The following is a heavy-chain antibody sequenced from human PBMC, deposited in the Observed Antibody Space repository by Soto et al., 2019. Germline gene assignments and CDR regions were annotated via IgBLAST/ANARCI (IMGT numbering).Heavy chain of an antibody. CDR1: GGSISSSTYY. CDR3: ASYGSGSYKYYFDS. CDR2: IFYSGAT. D-gene: IGHD3-10*01. J-gene: IGHJ4*02. Sequence: ETLSLTCTVSGGSISSSTYYWGWIRQPPGKGLEWIGNIFYSGATYYNPSLKSRVTVSVDTSKNQFSLKLSSVTAADTAVYYCASYGSGSYKYYFDSWGQGALVTVSS. V-gene: IGHV4-39*01.